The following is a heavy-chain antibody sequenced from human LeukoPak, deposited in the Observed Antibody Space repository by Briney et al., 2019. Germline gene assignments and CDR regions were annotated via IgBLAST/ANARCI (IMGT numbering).Heavy chain of an antibody. J-gene: IGHJ4*02. V-gene: IGHV1-8*01. Sequence: ASVKVSCKASGYTFTSSDINWVRQAAGQGLEWMGWINPNSGRTGYAQKFQGRVTMTANTSISTAYMELSSLRFDDTAVYYCARGRSGLAAAGTYDYWGQGTLLTVSS. CDR3: ARGRSGLAAAGTYDY. CDR2: INPNSGRT. CDR1: GYTFTSSD. D-gene: IGHD6-13*01.